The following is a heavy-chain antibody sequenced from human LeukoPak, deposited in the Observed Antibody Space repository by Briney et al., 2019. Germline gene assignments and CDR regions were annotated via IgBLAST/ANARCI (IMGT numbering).Heavy chain of an antibody. CDR1: GGSISTYY. J-gene: IGHJ4*02. D-gene: IGHD4-23*01. CDR2: IYYSGST. V-gene: IGHV4-59*01. CDR3: ARADYGGNSLDY. Sequence: SETLSLTCTVSGGSISTYYWSWIRQPPGKGLEWIGYIYYSGSTNYNPSLKSRVTISVDTSKNQFSLKLSSVTAADTAVYYCARADYGGNSLDYWGQGTLVTVSS.